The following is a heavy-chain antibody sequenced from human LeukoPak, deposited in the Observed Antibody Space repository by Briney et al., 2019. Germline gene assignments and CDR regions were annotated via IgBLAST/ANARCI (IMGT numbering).Heavy chain of an antibody. V-gene: IGHV3-30*18. Sequence: GGSLRLSCAASGFTFSSYGMHWVRQAPGKGLEWVAVISYDGSNKYYADSVKGRFTISRDNSKNTLYLQMNSLRAEDTAVYYCAKGYYDFWSGYQYYFDYWGQGTLVTVSS. D-gene: IGHD3-3*01. CDR1: GFTFSSYG. J-gene: IGHJ4*02. CDR3: AKGYYDFWSGYQYYFDY. CDR2: ISYDGSNK.